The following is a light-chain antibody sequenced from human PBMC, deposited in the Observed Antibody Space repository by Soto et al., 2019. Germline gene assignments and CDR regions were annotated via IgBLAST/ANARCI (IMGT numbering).Light chain of an antibody. CDR1: QSVSNS. CDR2: GAS. J-gene: IGKJ4*01. Sequence: EIVMTQSPATLSVSPGETATLSCRASQSVSNSIAWYQQKPGQAPRLLIYGASTRATGIPARFSGSGSGTEFTLTISSLQSEDFTVYYCQHYNNWVGTFGGGTKVEIK. V-gene: IGKV3-15*01. CDR3: QHYNNWVGT.